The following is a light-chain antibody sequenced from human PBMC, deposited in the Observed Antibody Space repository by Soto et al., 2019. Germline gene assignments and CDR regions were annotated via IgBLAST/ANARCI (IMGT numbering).Light chain of an antibody. Sequence: PGEIVTLSCRASQSVSSSYLTWYQQRPGQAPGLLIYGTSTRATSIPARFSGSGSGTDFTLTISSLQPEDFAVYYCQQDYNLPPITFGQGTRLEIK. CDR1: QSVSSSY. CDR2: GTS. CDR3: QQDYNLPPIT. J-gene: IGKJ5*01. V-gene: IGKV3D-7*01.